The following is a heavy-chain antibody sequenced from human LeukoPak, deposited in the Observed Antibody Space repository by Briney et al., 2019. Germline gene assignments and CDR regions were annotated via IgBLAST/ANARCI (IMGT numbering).Heavy chain of an antibody. Sequence: PGGSLRLSCAASGFTFSSYGMHWVRQAPGKGLEWVAFIRYDGSNKYYADSVKGRFTISRDNSKNTLYLQMNSLRAEDTAVYYCAKDHGCSGGSCQSIDYWGQGTLVTVSS. D-gene: IGHD2-15*01. J-gene: IGHJ4*02. V-gene: IGHV3-30*02. CDR3: AKDHGCSGGSCQSIDY. CDR1: GFTFSSYG. CDR2: IRYDGSNK.